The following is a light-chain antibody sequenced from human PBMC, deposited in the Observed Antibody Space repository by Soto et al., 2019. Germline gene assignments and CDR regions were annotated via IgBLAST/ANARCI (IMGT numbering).Light chain of an antibody. CDR1: QSISIV. J-gene: IGKJ5*01. Sequence: SPATLSLSPGETATLSCRASQSISIVLAWYRQKPGQAPRLLIYGASTRATGTPARFSGSGSGTDFTLTISSLQSEDFALYYCQQYNKWPLITFGQGTRLETK. CDR2: GAS. V-gene: IGKV3D-15*01. CDR3: QQYNKWPLIT.